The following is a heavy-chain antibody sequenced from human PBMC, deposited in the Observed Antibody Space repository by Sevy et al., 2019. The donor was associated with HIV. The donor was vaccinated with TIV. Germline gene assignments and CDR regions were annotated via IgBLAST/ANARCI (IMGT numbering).Heavy chain of an antibody. D-gene: IGHD2-2*01. CDR1: GFTFDDYG. CDR2: ISWNSGGR. V-gene: IGHV3-9*01. J-gene: IGHJ6*02. Sequence: GGSLRLSCAASGFTFDDYGMHWVRQAPGKGLEWVSSISWNSGGRAYADSVRGRFTISRDNSKNSLFLQMDSLRPEDTAFYYCVRDKELRVIIPGATAYYGMDVWGQGTTVTVSS. CDR3: VRDKELRVIIPGATAYYGMDV.